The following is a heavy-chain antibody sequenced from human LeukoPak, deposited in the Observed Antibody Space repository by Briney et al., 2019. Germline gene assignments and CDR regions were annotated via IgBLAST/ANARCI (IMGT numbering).Heavy chain of an antibody. CDR2: IFYSGST. J-gene: IGHJ5*02. Sequence: PSETLSLTCTVSGGSISSYYWSWIRQPPGKGLEWIGYIFYSGSTNYNPSLKSRVTISVDTSKNQISLKMSSVTAANTAVYYCARSVDTAMVSGWCDWFDPWGQGTLVTVSS. D-gene: IGHD5-18*01. CDR1: GGSISSYY. V-gene: IGHV4-59*01. CDR3: ARSVDTAMVSGWCDWFDP.